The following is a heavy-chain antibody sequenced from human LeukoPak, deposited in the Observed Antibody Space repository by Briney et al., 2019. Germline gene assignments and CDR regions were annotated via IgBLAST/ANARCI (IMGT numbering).Heavy chain of an antibody. D-gene: IGHD3-22*01. CDR2: ISPSGGIT. V-gene: IGHV3-23*01. CDR3: AKVGLNYYGAFDI. J-gene: IGHJ3*02. CDR1: GFTFSSHG. Sequence: GGSLRLSCAASGFTFSSHGMNWVRQAPGKGLEWVSGISPSGGITYYTDSVKGRFTISRDNSKNTQSLQMNSLRAEDTAVYYCAKVGLNYYGAFDIWGQGTMVTVSS.